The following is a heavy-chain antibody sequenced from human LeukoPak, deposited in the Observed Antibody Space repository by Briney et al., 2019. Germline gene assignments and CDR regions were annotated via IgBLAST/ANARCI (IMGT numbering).Heavy chain of an antibody. J-gene: IGHJ5*02. Sequence: GGSLRLSCAASGFTFSSYSMNWVRQAPGKGLEWVSSISSSSSYIYYADSVKGRFTISRDNAKNSLYLQMNSLRAEDEAVYYFARYSGVGELLGSWFDPWGQGTLVTVSS. V-gene: IGHV3-21*01. CDR1: GFTFSSYS. CDR3: ARYSGVGELLGSWFDP. D-gene: IGHD1-26*01. CDR2: ISSSSSYI.